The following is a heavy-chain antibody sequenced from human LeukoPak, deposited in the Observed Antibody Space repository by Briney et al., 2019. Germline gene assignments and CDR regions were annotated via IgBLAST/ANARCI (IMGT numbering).Heavy chain of an antibody. CDR2: INPSGGST. D-gene: IGHD4-17*01. CDR3: VRDLLDYGDYGPQGH. V-gene: IGHV1-46*01. CDR1: GYTFTSYY. Sequence: ASVKVSCKASGYTFTSYYMHWVRQAPGQGLEWMGIINPSGGSTSYAQKFQGRVTMTRDTSISTAYMDLSRLRSDDTAVYYCVRDLLDYGDYGPQGHWGQGTLVTVSS. J-gene: IGHJ4*02.